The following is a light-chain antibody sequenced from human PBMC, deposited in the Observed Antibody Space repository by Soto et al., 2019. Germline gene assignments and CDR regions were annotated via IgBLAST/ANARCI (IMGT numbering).Light chain of an antibody. CDR2: DAS. V-gene: IGKV3-11*01. CDR3: QQRSNWPRT. Sequence: EIVLTQSQATLSLSPGERATLSCRASQSVSSYLAWYQQKPGQAPRLLIYDASNRATSIPARFSGSGSGTDFTLTISSLEPEDFAVYYCQQRSNWPRTFGQGTKVEIK. CDR1: QSVSSY. J-gene: IGKJ1*01.